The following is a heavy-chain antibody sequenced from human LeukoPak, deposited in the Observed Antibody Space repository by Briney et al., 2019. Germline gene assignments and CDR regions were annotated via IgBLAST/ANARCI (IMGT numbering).Heavy chain of an antibody. Sequence: ASVKVSCKASGYTFTSYAMHWVRQAPGQRLEWMGWINAGNGNTKYSQKFQGRVTITRDTSASTAYMELSSLRSEDTAVYYCATGSGVWLVVPFDYWGQGTLVTVSS. CDR1: GYTFTSYA. J-gene: IGHJ4*02. D-gene: IGHD6-19*01. CDR3: ATGSGVWLVVPFDY. V-gene: IGHV1-3*01. CDR2: INAGNGNT.